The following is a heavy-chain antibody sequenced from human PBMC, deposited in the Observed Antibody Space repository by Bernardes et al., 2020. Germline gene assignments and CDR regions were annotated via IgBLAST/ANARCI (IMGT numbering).Heavy chain of an antibody. CDR3: ARTTTVTPGYHYYFDY. CDR2: IYYSGSA. J-gene: IGHJ4*02. CDR1: GSMSSYY. D-gene: IGHD4-17*01. V-gene: IGHV4-59*01. Sequence: SETLSLTCTISGSMSSYYWSWIRQPPGKGLEWIGYIYYSGSANYNSSLKSRVTISVDTSKNQLSLKVNSVTAEDTAVYYCARTTTVTPGYHYYFDYWGQGTLVTVSS.